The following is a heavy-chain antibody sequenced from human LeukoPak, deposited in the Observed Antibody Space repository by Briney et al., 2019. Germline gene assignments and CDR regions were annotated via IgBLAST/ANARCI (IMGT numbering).Heavy chain of an antibody. Sequence: ASVKVSCKASRYTFTSYYMHWVRQAPGQGLEWMGWLNPNSGGTNYAQNFQGRVTMTRDTSISTGYMELSRLRSDDTAVYYCARDLDNYSGSGSYYNGDPLFQHWGQGTLVTVSS. D-gene: IGHD3-10*01. CDR2: LNPNSGGT. V-gene: IGHV1-2*02. CDR3: ARDLDNYSGSGSYYNGDPLFQH. CDR1: RYTFTSYY. J-gene: IGHJ1*01.